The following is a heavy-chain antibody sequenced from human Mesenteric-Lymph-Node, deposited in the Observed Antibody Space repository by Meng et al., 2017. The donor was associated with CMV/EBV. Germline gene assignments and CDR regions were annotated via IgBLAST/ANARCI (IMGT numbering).Heavy chain of an antibody. V-gene: IGHV4-34*01. CDR2: VKPGGGP. J-gene: IGHJ4*02. Sequence: CAVFGGSVSGYYWNWIRQAPGKGLEWIGEVKPGGGPNYNPSVKSRLSISIDTSKNQVSLKLSSVTAADTAVYYCARGRGKYFAYFDYWGQGALVTVSS. D-gene: IGHD3-10*01. CDR1: GGSVSGYY. CDR3: ARGRGKYFAYFDY.